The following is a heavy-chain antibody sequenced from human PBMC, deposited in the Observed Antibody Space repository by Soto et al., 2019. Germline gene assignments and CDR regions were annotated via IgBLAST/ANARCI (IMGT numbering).Heavy chain of an antibody. CDR1: GYTFTSYA. J-gene: IGHJ4*02. CDR2: INAGNGNT. V-gene: IGHV1-3*01. D-gene: IGHD5-18*01. CDR3: ASRSGYSYGYSY. Sequence: ASVKVSCKASGYTFTSYAMHWVRQAPGRRLEWMGWINAGNGNTKYSQKFQGRVTITRDTSASTAYMELSSLRSEDTAVYYCASRSGYSYGYSYWGQGTLVTVSS.